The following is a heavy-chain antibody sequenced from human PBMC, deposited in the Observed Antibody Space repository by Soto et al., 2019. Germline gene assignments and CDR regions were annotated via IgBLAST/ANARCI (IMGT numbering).Heavy chain of an antibody. CDR1: GGSMRNYF. CDR3: AAGEASSRNLAPYYLDF. CDR2: IHYSGTT. D-gene: IGHD6-13*01. V-gene: IGHV4-59*01. Sequence: SETLSLTCTVSGGSMRNYFWTWIRQPPGKGLEWIGYIHYSGTTSFFPSYNPSLRSRLTISEDTSKNQFSLKLLSVTTADTAVYFCAAGEASSRNLAPYYLDFWGQGTLVTVSS. J-gene: IGHJ4*02.